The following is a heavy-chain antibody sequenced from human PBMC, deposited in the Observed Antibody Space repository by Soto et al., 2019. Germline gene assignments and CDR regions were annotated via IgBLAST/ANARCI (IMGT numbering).Heavy chain of an antibody. CDR3: TRGVYDSSGYLAY. D-gene: IGHD3-22*01. V-gene: IGHV1-18*04. J-gene: IGHJ4*02. CDR1: GYSFTSYG. Sequence: ASVKVSCKASGYSFTSYGINWVRQAPGQGLEWMGWISVYNGNTNYARKFQGRVTMTTDTSTTTAYMELRYLRSDDTAVYFCTRGVYDSSGYLAYWGQGTLVTSPQ. CDR2: ISVYNGNT.